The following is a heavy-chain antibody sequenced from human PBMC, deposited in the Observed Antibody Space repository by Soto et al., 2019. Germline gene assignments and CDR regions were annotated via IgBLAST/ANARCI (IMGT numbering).Heavy chain of an antibody. CDR3: ANRCSGGSCYQPGTFDY. J-gene: IGHJ4*02. CDR2: ISSSSSYI. CDR1: EFTFRSYS. V-gene: IGHV3-21*01. Sequence: PGGSLRLSCAASEFTFRSYSMNWVRQAPGKGLEWVSSISSSSSYIYYADSVKGRFTISRDNAKNSLYLQMNSLRAEDTAVYYCANRCSGGSCYQPGTFDYWGQGTLVTVSS. D-gene: IGHD2-15*01.